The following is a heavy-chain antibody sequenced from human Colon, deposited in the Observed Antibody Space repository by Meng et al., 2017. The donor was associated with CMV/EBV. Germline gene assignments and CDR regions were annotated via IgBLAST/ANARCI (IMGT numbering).Heavy chain of an antibody. V-gene: IGHV3-21*01. CDR2: ISGSSSYM. Sequence: GESLKISCAASGFPFSSYSMSWVRQALGKGLEWVSYISGSSSYMSYADSVKGRFTISRDAAKNALYLQMNSLRAEDTAVYYCARDLYKYGTLSLSAMDVWGQGTTVTVSS. D-gene: IGHD5-18*01. CDR1: GFPFSSYS. CDR3: ARDLYKYGTLSLSAMDV. J-gene: IGHJ6*02.